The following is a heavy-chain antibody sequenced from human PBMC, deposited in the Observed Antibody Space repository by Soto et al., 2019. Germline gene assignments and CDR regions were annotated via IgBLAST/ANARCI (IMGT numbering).Heavy chain of an antibody. D-gene: IGHD3-3*01. CDR1: GGSISSGGYY. J-gene: IGHJ6*02. Sequence: SETLSLTCTVSGGSISSGGYYWSWIRQHPGKGLEWIGYIYYSGSTYYNPSLKSRVTISVDTSKNQFSLKLSSVTAADTAVYYCARDDLGGGFWSGSYYYYGMDVWGQGTTVTVSS. CDR2: IYYSGST. V-gene: IGHV4-31*03. CDR3: ARDDLGGGFWSGSYYYYGMDV.